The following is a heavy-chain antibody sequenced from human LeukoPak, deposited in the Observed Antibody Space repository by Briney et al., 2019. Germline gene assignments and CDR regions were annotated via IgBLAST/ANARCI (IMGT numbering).Heavy chain of an antibody. CDR2: INSDGSGT. Sequence: GGSLRLSCAASGFTFSSYWMHWVRQAPGKGLVWVSRINSDGSGTSYADSVKGRFTISRDNAKNTLYLQMNSLRAEDTAVYYCARVGDGYNSDYWGQGTLVTVSS. V-gene: IGHV3-74*01. D-gene: IGHD5-24*01. CDR1: GFTFSSYW. J-gene: IGHJ4*02. CDR3: ARVGDGYNSDY.